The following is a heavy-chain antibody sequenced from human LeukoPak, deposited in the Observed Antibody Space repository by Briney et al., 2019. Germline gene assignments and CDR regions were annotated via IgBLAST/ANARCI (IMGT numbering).Heavy chain of an antibody. Sequence: ASVKVSCKASGGTFSSYAISWVRQAPGQGLEWMGWIRTYNGNTNYAQKLQGRVTVTTDTSTSTAYMELRSLRSDDTAVYYCARVNYDILTGPSSYYYYYGMDVWGKGTTVTVSS. V-gene: IGHV1-18*04. D-gene: IGHD3-9*01. CDR1: GGTFSSYA. CDR3: ARVNYDILTGPSSYYYYYGMDV. J-gene: IGHJ6*04. CDR2: IRTYNGNT.